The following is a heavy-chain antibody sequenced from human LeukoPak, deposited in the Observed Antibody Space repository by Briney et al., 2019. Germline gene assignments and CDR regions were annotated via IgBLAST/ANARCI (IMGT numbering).Heavy chain of an antibody. V-gene: IGHV4-34*01. CDR3: ARVYCSSTSSYAYDY. Sequence: PSETLSLTCAVYGGSFSGYYWSWIRQPPGKGLEWIGEINHSGSTNYNPSLRSRVTISVDTSKNQFSLKLSSVTAADTAVYYCARVYCSSTSSYAYDYWGQGTLVTVSS. D-gene: IGHD2-2*01. CDR2: INHSGST. CDR1: GGSFSGYY. J-gene: IGHJ4*02.